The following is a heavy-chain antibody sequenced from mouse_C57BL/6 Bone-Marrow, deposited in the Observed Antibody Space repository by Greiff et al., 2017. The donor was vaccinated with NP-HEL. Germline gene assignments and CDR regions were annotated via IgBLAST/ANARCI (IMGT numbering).Heavy chain of an antibody. CDR2: IDPEDGET. J-gene: IGHJ4*01. CDR1: GFNIKDYY. D-gene: IGHD2-4*01. CDR3: APTMITTMDY. Sequence: VQLQQSGAELVKPGASVKLSCTASGFNIKDYYMHWVKQRTEQGLEWIGRIDPEDGETKYAPNFQGKATITADTSSNTAYLQLSSLTSEDTAVYYCAPTMITTMDYWGQGTSVTVSS. V-gene: IGHV14-2*01.